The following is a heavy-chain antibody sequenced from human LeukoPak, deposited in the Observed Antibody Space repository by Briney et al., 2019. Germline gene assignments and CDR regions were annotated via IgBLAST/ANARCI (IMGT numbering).Heavy chain of an antibody. CDR1: GYTFTSYY. J-gene: IGHJ5*02. Sequence: GASVKVSSKASGYTFTSYYMHWVRQAPGQGLEWMGIINPSGDSTSYAQKFQGRVTMTRDTSTSTVYMELSSLRSEDTAVYYCARADIVVVVADGGGWFDPWGQGTLVTVSS. CDR2: INPSGDST. V-gene: IGHV1-46*01. CDR3: ARADIVVVVADGGGWFDP. D-gene: IGHD2-15*01.